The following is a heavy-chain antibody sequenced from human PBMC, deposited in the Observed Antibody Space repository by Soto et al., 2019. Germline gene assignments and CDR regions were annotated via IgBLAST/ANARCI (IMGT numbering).Heavy chain of an antibody. CDR1: GFTFSSYG. CDR3: ARDRFGGFGEMYNWFDP. J-gene: IGHJ5*02. V-gene: IGHV3-33*01. Sequence: QVQLVESGGGVVQPGRSLRLSCAASGFTFSSYGMHWVRQAPGKGLEWVAVIWYDGSNKYYADSVKGRFTISRDNSXNTXYLQMNSLRAEDTAVYYCARDRFGGFGEMYNWFDPWGQGTLVTVSS. CDR2: IWYDGSNK. D-gene: IGHD3-10*01.